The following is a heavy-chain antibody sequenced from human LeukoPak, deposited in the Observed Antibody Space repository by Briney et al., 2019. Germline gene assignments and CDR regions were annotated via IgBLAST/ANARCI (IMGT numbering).Heavy chain of an antibody. CDR3: VRDGEYSHGIGFDH. CDR1: GFTLSNSW. V-gene: IGHV3-74*03. D-gene: IGHD5-18*01. J-gene: IGHJ4*02. Sequence: AGSLTLSCAASGFTLSNSWMHWVRQAPGKGLVWVSRTNGGGSDTTYAYSVKGRITISRDSTTNTLYLQMNSLRAEDTAIYYCVRDGEYSHGIGFDHWGQGTPVTAS. CDR2: TNGGGSDT.